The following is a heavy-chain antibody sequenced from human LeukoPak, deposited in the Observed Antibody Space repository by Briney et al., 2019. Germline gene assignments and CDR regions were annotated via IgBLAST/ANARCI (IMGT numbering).Heavy chain of an antibody. Sequence: GGSLRLSCAASGFTFSNYAMNWIRQAPGKGLEWVSSISSSSSYIYYADSVKGRFTISRDNAKNSLYLQMNSLRAEDTAVYYCARATVTSDAFDIWGQGTMVTVSS. CDR1: GFTFSNYA. D-gene: IGHD4-17*01. CDR3: ARATVTSDAFDI. V-gene: IGHV3-21*01. CDR2: ISSSSSYI. J-gene: IGHJ3*02.